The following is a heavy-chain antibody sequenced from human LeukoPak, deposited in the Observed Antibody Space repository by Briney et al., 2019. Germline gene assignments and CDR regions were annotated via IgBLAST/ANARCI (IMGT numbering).Heavy chain of an antibody. CDR3: AREYSSSSGRVFDC. V-gene: IGHV4-34*01. CDR2: INHSGST. Sequence: SETLSLTCAVYGGSFSGYYWSWIRQPPGKGLEWIGEINHSGSTNYNPSLKSRVTISVDTSKNQFSLKLSSVTAADTAVYYCAREYSSSSGRVFDCWGQGTLVTVSS. D-gene: IGHD6-6*01. J-gene: IGHJ4*02. CDR1: GGSFSGYY.